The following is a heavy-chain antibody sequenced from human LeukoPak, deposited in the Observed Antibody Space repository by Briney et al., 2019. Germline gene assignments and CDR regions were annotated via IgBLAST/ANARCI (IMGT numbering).Heavy chain of an antibody. V-gene: IGHV3-7*01. J-gene: IGHJ4*02. Sequence: GGSLRLSCAASGFTFSRYWMNWVRQAPGKGLEWVANIREDGSEKYYVDSLKGRFTISRDNTKNLLYLEMSSLRAEDTPVYYCGVVHWGQETLVTVSS. CDR3: GVVH. CDR1: GFTFSRYW. CDR2: IREDGSEK.